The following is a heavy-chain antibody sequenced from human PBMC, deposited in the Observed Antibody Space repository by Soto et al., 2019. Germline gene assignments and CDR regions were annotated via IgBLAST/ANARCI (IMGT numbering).Heavy chain of an antibody. J-gene: IGHJ4*02. D-gene: IGHD6-19*01. CDR3: ARGPWTYSSGWYLDY. CDR2: IWYDGSNK. CDR1: GFTFSSYG. Sequence: QVQLVESGGGVVQPGRSLRLSCAASGFTFSSYGMHWVRQAPGKGLEWVAVIWYDGSNKYYADSVKGRFTISRDNSKNTLYLQMNSLRAEDTAVYYCARGPWTYSSGWYLDYWGQGTLVTVSS. V-gene: IGHV3-33*01.